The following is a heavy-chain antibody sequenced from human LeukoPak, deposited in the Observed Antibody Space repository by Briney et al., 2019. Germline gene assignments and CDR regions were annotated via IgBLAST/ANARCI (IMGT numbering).Heavy chain of an antibody. Sequence: GESLKISCRGSGFNFNHHWIGWVRQFPGKGLEWMGLIYPGDSDTKYNPSFEGHVTMSVDRSISAAFLQWSSLKASDTAMYYCARGSGNSSWLDPWGQGTLVTVSS. CDR3: ARGSGNSSWLDP. D-gene: IGHD3-10*01. CDR1: GFNFNHHW. CDR2: IYPGDSDT. J-gene: IGHJ5*02. V-gene: IGHV5-51*01.